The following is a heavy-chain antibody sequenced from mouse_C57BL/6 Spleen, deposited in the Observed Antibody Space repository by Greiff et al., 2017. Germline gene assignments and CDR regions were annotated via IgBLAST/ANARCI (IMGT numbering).Heavy chain of an antibody. Sequence: VQLQQSGAELVKPGASVKMSCKASGYTFTSYWITWVKQRPGQGLEWIGDIYPGSGSTNYNEKFKSKATLTVDTSSSTAYMQLSSLTSEDSAVYYCARERITTVVATKGSWFADWGQGTLVTVSA. V-gene: IGHV1-55*01. CDR1: GYTFTSYW. CDR3: ARERITTVVATKGSWFAD. CDR2: IYPGSGST. J-gene: IGHJ3*01. D-gene: IGHD1-1*01.